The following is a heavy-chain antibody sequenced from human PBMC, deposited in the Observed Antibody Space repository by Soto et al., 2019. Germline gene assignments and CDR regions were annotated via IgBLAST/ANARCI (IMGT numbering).Heavy chain of an antibody. CDR2: INAGNGNT. D-gene: IGHD6-13*01. V-gene: IGHV1-3*01. CDR3: ARDGVAAAGDYYYGMDV. CDR1: GYTFTSYP. Sequence: ASVKVSCKASGYTFTSYPMHWVRQAPGQRLEWMGWINAGNGNTKYSQKFQGRVTITRDTSASTAYMELSSLRSEDTAVYYCARDGVAAAGDYYYGMDVWGQRTTVTVSS. J-gene: IGHJ6*02.